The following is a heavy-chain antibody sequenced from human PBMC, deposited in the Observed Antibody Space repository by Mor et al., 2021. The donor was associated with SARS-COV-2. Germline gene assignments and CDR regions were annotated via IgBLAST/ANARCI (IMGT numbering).Heavy chain of an antibody. CDR2: IYYSGST. CDR3: ARSYITYSSSWYNWFDP. D-gene: IGHD6-13*01. Sequence: GLEWIGYIYYSGSTYYNPSLKSRVTISVDTSKNQFSLKLSSVTAADTAVYHCARSYITYSSSWYNWFDPWGQGTLVTVS. V-gene: IGHV4-31*02. J-gene: IGHJ5*02.